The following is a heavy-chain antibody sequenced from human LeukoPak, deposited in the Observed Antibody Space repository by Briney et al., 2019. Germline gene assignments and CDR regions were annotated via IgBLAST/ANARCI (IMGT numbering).Heavy chain of an antibody. J-gene: IGHJ4*02. V-gene: IGHV1-69*05. D-gene: IGHD3-10*01. CDR3: ARLRGGVTVLREVYFDY. Sequence: SVKVSCKASGGTFSSYAISWVRQAPGQGLEWMGGIIPIFGTANYAQKFQGRVTITTDESTSTAYMELSSLRSEDTAVYYCARLRGGVTVLREVYFDYWGQGTLVTVSS. CDR1: GGTFSSYA. CDR2: IIPIFGTA.